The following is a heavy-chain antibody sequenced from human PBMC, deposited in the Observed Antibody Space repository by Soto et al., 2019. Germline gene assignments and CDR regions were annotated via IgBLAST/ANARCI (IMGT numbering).Heavy chain of an antibody. CDR2: ISVYNGNT. CDR1: GYTFSSSG. J-gene: IGHJ5*02. Sequence: QVQLVQSGAEVKKPGASVKVSCKASGYTFSSSGISWVRQAPGQGLEWMGWISVYNGNTKYAQKPQSRVTMTTDTATSTAYMELRSLRSDDTAVYYCARTSSGVEVPAAEPELDPWGQGTLVSVSS. CDR3: ARTSSGVEVPAAEPELDP. V-gene: IGHV1-18*01. D-gene: IGHD2-2*01.